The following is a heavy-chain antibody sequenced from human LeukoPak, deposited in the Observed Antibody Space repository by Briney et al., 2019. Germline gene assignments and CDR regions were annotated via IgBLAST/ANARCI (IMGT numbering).Heavy chain of an antibody. CDR2: IYDSESI. D-gene: IGHD3-10*01. CDR1: GGSISGYY. CDR3: AGDSASRGLDY. Sequence: SETLSLTCTVSGGSISGYYWSWVRQPPGKGLEWIGYIYDSESIKYNPSLQSRVTISADTSKNQFSLKLNSVTAADTAVYYCAGDSASRGLDYWGQGTLVSVSS. J-gene: IGHJ4*02. V-gene: IGHV4-59*01.